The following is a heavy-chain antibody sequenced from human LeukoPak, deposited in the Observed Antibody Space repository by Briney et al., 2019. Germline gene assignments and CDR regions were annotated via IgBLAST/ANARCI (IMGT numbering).Heavy chain of an antibody. CDR2: IYTSGST. Sequence: PSQTLSFTCTVSGGSISSGSYYWSWIRQPAGKGLEWIGRIYTSGSTNYNPSLKSRVTISVDTSKNQFSLKLSSVTAADTAVYYCASLYSGSSNYFDYWGQGTLVTVSS. CDR1: GGSISSGSYY. V-gene: IGHV4-61*02. J-gene: IGHJ4*02. D-gene: IGHD1-26*01. CDR3: ASLYSGSSNYFDY.